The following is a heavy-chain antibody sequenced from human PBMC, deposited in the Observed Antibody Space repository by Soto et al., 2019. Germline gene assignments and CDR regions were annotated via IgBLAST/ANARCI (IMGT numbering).Heavy chain of an antibody. CDR2: INPSGGST. J-gene: IGHJ4*02. Sequence: ASVKVSCKASGYTFTSYYMHWVRQAPGQGLEWMGIINPSGGSTSYAQKFQGRVTMTRDTSTSTVYMELSSLRSEDTAVYYCARATYCGGGCFNFDYWGQGTLVSVSS. CDR1: GYTFTSYY. V-gene: IGHV1-46*01. CDR3: ARATYCGGGCFNFDY. D-gene: IGHD2-21*02.